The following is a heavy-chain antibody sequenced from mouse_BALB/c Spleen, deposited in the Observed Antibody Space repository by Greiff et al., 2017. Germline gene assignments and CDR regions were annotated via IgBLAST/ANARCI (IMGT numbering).Heavy chain of an antibody. CDR1: GYTFTSYW. CDR2: INPSNGRT. CDR3: ARSLLRLEYYAMDY. D-gene: IGHD1-2*01. V-gene: IGHV1S81*02. J-gene: IGHJ4*01. Sequence: QVQLQQPGAELVKPGASVKLSCKASGYTFTSYWMHWVKQRPGQGLEWIGEINPSNGRTNYNEKFKSKATLTVDKSSSTAYMQLSSLTSEDSAVYYCARSLLRLEYYAMDYWGQGTSVTVS.